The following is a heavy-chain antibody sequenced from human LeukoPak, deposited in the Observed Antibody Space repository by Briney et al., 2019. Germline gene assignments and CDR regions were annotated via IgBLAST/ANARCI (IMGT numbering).Heavy chain of an antibody. J-gene: IGHJ4*02. Sequence: GGSLRLSCAASGFTFSHYGMHWVRQAPGKGLEGVSVIWSDGTNQFYAYSVKGRLTISRDGSQKPVFLQMSSLRGEDTAIYYCARDAQRGFDYWGQGTLVTVSS. V-gene: IGHV3-33*01. CDR3: ARDAQRGFDY. CDR1: GFTFSHYG. CDR2: IWSDGTNQ.